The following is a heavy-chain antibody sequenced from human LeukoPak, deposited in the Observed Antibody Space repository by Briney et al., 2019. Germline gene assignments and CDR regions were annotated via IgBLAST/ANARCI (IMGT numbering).Heavy chain of an antibody. CDR3: ARAQRPVGATAFDI. CDR1: EYYFTSYW. Sequence: GESLKISCKGSEYYFTSYWIGWVRQVPGKGLEWMGIIHPSDSDTRYSPSFQGQATISADKSISTAYLQWSSLKASDSAMYYCARAQRPVGATAFDIWGQGTMVTVSS. V-gene: IGHV5-51*01. D-gene: IGHD1-26*01. CDR2: IHPSDSDT. J-gene: IGHJ3*02.